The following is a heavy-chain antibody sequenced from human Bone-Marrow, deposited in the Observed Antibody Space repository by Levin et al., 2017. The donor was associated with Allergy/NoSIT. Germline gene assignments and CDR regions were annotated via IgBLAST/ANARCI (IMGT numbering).Heavy chain of an antibody. D-gene: IGHD1-14*01. J-gene: IGHJ3*01. CDR1: GGSMSSSGYY. V-gene: IGHV4-39*01. CDR2: IYNSGST. CDR3: ARRGNQMPHDAFDL. Sequence: SETLSLTCTVSGGSMSSSGYYWLWIRQPPGKGLEWIGSIYNSGSTYYNQSLKSRVTISVDTSKNQFSLNLSSVTAADTAVYYCARRGNQMPHDAFDLWGQGTMVTVSS.